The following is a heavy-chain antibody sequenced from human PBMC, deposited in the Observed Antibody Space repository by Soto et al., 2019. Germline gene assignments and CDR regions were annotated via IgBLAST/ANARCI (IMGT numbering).Heavy chain of an antibody. CDR1: GGSISTITYY. D-gene: IGHD5-18*01. J-gene: IGHJ4*02. V-gene: IGHV4-39*01. CDR2: IYYSGST. CDR3: ATQATGMAFDY. Sequence: QPQLQESGPGLVKPSETLSLTCTVSGGSISTITYYWAWIRQPPGKGLEWIGSIYYSGSTYYNPSLKGRVTFSVDTSKNHFSLKMTSVTAADTAVYYCATQATGMAFDYWGQGTLVTASS.